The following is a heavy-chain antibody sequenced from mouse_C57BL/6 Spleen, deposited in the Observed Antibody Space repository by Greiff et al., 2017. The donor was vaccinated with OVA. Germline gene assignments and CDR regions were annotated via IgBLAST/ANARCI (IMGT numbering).Heavy chain of an antibody. CDR1: GYAFTNYL. CDR2: INPGSGGT. Sequence: QVQLQQSGAELVRPGTSVKVSCKASGYAFTNYLIEWVKQRPGQGLEWIGVINPGSGGTNYNEKFKGKATLTADKSSSTAYMQLSSLTSEDSAVYYCARGDSSGYRGAWFAYWGQGTLVTVSA. J-gene: IGHJ3*01. D-gene: IGHD3-2*02. CDR3: ARGDSSGYRGAWFAY. V-gene: IGHV1-54*01.